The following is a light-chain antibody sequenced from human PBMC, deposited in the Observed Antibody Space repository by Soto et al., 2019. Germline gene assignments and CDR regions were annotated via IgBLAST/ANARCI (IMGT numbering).Light chain of an antibody. CDR2: EGS. V-gene: IGLV2-23*01. CDR3: CSYAGSVV. J-gene: IGLJ2*01. CDR1: SSDVGSYNL. Sequence: QSVLTQPASVSESPGQSITISCTGTSSDVGSYNLVSWYQQHPGKAPKLMIYEGSKRPSGVSNRFSGSKSGNTASLTISGLQAEDEADYYCCSYAGSVVFGGGTKVTVL.